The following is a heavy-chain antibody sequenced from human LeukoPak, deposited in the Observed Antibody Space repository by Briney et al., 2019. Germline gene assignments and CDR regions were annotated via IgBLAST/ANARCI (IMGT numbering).Heavy chain of an antibody. D-gene: IGHD5-18*01. Sequence: GRSLRLSCAASGFTFTIYAMHWVRQAPGKGLEWVAVISYDGSNKYYADSVKGRFTISRDNSKNTLYLQMNSLRAEDTAVYYCARVRARIQLWSFDYWGQGTLVTVSS. CDR2: ISYDGSNK. V-gene: IGHV3-30-3*01. CDR3: ARVRARIQLWSFDY. J-gene: IGHJ4*02. CDR1: GFTFTIYA.